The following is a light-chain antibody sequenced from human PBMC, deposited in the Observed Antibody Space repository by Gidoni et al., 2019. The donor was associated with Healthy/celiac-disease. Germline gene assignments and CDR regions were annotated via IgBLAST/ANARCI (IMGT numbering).Light chain of an antibody. CDR2: DAS. V-gene: IGKV3-11*01. CDR3: QQRSNWPWT. CDR1: PSVSSY. Sequence: EIVLTQSPATLSLSPGERATLSCRASPSVSSYLAWYQQKPGQAHRLLIYDASNRATGIPARFSGSGSGTDFTLTISSLEPEDFAVYYCQQRSNWPWTFGQGTKVEIK. J-gene: IGKJ1*01.